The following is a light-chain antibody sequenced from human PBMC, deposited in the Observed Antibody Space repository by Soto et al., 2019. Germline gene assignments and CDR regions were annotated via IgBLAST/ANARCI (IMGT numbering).Light chain of an antibody. J-gene: IGKJ2*01. CDR1: QSIGSY. V-gene: IGKV3-11*01. CDR2: DAS. Sequence: EIVLTQSPATLSLSLGERATLSCRASQSIGSYLAWYQHKLGQPPRLLIYDASNRATGIPVRFSGSGSGTDFTLTISSLEPEDFATYYCQEYKTYSYTFGQGTKLEIK. CDR3: QEYKTYSYT.